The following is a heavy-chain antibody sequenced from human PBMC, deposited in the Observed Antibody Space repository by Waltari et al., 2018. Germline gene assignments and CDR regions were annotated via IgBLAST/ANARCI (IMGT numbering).Heavy chain of an antibody. CDR1: GGSVSSYY. Sequence: QVHLQESGPGLVKPSETLSLICTVSGGSVSSYYWSWIRQSPGKGLEWIGYIYHSGSTTYNPSLKTRVTMSIDTSKNQFSLRMRSVTAADTAIYYCAMTGDRDGPSWGQGTLVTVSA. CDR2: IYHSGST. J-gene: IGHJ4*02. V-gene: IGHV4-59*02. D-gene: IGHD7-27*01. CDR3: AMTGDRDGPS.